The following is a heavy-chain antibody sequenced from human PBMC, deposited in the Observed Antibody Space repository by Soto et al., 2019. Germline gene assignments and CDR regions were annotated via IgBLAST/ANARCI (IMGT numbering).Heavy chain of an antibody. J-gene: IGHJ4*02. D-gene: IGHD3-10*01. CDR3: ARDLEFRDGNISHLDY. V-gene: IGHV1-69*01. CDR2: IMPIIGTA. CDR1: GGTFSSHV. Sequence: QVQLVQSGAEVKKPGSSVKVSCKASGGTFSSHVFNWVRQAPGQGLEWMGGIMPIIGTANYAQKFQGRGTSTADESTSTAYMELSSLRSDDTAVYYCARDLEFRDGNISHLDYWGQGTLVTVSS.